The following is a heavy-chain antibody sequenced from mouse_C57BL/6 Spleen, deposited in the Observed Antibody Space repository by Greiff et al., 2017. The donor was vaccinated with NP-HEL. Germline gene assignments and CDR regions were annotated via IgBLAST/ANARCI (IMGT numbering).Heavy chain of an antibody. CDR1: GFTFSDYG. CDR3: ARRDSNYGYYYAMDY. CDR2: ISSGSSTI. V-gene: IGHV5-17*01. J-gene: IGHJ4*01. Sequence: EVQVVESGGGLVKPGGSLKLSCAASGFTFSDYGMHWVRQAPEKGLEWVAYISSGSSTIYYADTVKGRFTISRDNAKNTLFLQMTSLRSEDTAMYYCARRDSNYGYYYAMDYWGQGTSVTVSS. D-gene: IGHD2-5*01.